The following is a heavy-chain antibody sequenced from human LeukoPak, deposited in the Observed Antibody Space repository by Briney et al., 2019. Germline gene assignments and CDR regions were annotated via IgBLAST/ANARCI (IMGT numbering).Heavy chain of an antibody. CDR1: GFTFSSYS. D-gene: IGHD5-18*01. CDR2: ISSSSSTI. Sequence: GGSLRLSCAASGFTFSSYSMNWVRQAPGKGLEWVSYISSSSSTIYYADSVKGRFTTSRDNAKNSLYLQMNSLRAEDTAVYYCAREVGYSYGFSDYWGQGTLVTVSS. V-gene: IGHV3-48*01. J-gene: IGHJ4*02. CDR3: AREVGYSYGFSDY.